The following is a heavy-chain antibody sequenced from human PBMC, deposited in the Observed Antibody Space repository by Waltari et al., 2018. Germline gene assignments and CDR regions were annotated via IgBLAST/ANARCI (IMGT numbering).Heavy chain of an antibody. CDR1: GGTSTSSRDA. J-gene: IGHJ3*02. D-gene: IGHD1-26*01. CDR3: ARYSGSSLAPGFDI. Sequence: QPQGEEAGPGPAKTPEKRAPTCTGSGGTSTSSRDARGRSRQPPGKGLEWIGSIYYSGSTYYNPSLKSRVTISVDTSKNQFSLKLSSVTAADTAVYYCARYSGSSLAPGFDIWGQGTMVTVSS. V-gene: IGHV4-39*07. CDR2: IYYSGST.